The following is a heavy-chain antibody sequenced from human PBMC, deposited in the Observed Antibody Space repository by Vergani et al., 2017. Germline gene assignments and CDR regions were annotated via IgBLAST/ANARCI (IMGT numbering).Heavy chain of an antibody. D-gene: IGHD2-15*01. CDR2: VLFDGSNE. Sequence: QVQLVQSGGGVVQPGGSLRLSCVASGFTFNRYGMQWVRQAPGKGLEWVAYVLFDGSNEYYADSVKGRFIVSRDNSNDALYLQMNSLGTDETAVYYCARDLAYCHEGSCALWGQGSVVTVSS. J-gene: IGHJ4*02. CDR3: ARDLAYCHEGSCAL. V-gene: IGHV3-30*02. CDR1: GFTFNRYG.